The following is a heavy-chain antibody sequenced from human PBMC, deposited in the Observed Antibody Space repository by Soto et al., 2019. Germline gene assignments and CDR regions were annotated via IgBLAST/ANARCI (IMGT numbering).Heavy chain of an antibody. V-gene: IGHV3-48*02. CDR1: GFTFSLYS. D-gene: IGHD3-10*01. CDR3: ARAVTWGLDV. Sequence: EVQLVESGGGLVQPGGSLRLSCAASGFTFSLYSMSWVRQAPGKGLEWVSYISRSSTGIHYADSVKGRFTISRDDATNSMHLQMNGLRDGDRAVYYCARAVTWGLDVWGQGTTVSISS. CDR2: ISRSSTGI. J-gene: IGHJ6*02.